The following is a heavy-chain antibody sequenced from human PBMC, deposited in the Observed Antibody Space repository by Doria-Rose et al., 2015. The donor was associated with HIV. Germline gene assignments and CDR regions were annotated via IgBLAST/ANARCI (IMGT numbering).Heavy chain of an antibody. V-gene: IGHV2-26*01. Sequence: QVTLKESGPVLVKPTETLTLTCTVSGVSLSSPGMGVSWIRQPPGKALEWLANIFSDGERSYKTSLKSRLTISRCTSKSQVVLTMTDMDPVDTATYYCARIKSSRWYHKYYFDFWGQGTLVIASA. J-gene: IGHJ4*02. CDR2: IFSDGER. D-gene: IGHD6-13*01. CDR3: ARIKSSRWYHKYYFDF. CDR1: GVSLSSPGMG.